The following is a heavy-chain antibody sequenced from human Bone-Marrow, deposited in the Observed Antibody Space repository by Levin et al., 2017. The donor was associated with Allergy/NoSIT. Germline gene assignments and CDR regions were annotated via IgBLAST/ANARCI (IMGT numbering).Heavy chain of an antibody. V-gene: IGHV1-69*04. D-gene: IGHD2-2*01. Sequence: SVKVSCKASGGTFNTYPINWVRQAPGQGLEWMGRIIPIIGIPNYAQKFQGRVTITADKSTSTAYMELSSLTSEDTAMYYCARDPDLVIVPAGEKFDPWGQGSLVTVSS. CDR2: IIPIIGIP. J-gene: IGHJ5*02. CDR3: ARDPDLVIVPAGEKFDP. CDR1: GGTFNTYP.